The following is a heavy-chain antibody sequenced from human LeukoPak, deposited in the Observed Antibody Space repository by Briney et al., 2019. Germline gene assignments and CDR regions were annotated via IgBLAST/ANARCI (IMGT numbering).Heavy chain of an antibody. CDR3: AREPAAEYDSSGYPDY. CDR2: ISSSSSYT. V-gene: IGHV3-11*05. Sequence: PGGSLRLSCAASGFSLSTYQMNWVRQAPGKGLEWVSYISSSSSYTNYADSVKGRFTISRDNAKNSLYLQMNSLRAEDTAVYYCAREPAAEYDSSGYPDYWGQGTLVTVSS. D-gene: IGHD3-22*01. CDR1: GFSLSTYQ. J-gene: IGHJ4*02.